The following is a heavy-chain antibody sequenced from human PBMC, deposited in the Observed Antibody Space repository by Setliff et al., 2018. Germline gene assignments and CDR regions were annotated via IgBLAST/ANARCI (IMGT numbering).Heavy chain of an antibody. D-gene: IGHD3-3*01. J-gene: IGHJ5*02. Sequence: GGSLRLSCAASGFTFKTYAMSWVRQAPGKGLEWVSGISGSGRNTYYADSVKGRFTISRDNAKNSVYLQMNSLRAEDTAVYYCARAPQYSNFWYALSWFDPWGQGTLVTVSS. CDR3: ARAPQYSNFWYALSWFDP. CDR1: GFTFKTYA. CDR2: ISGSGRNT. V-gene: IGHV3-23*01.